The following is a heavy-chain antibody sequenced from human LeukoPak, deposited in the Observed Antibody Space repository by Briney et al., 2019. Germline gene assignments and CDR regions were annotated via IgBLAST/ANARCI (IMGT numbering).Heavy chain of an antibody. CDR3: ARYGAAAATDYYYYMDV. CDR2: ISSSSSYI. V-gene: IGHV3-21*01. CDR1: GFTFSSSA. Sequence: GGSLRLSCAASGFTFSSSAMNWVRQAPGKGLEWVSSISSSSSYIYYADSVKGRFTISRDNAKNSLYLQMNSLRAEDTAVYYCARYGAAAATDYYYYMDVWGKGTTVTVSS. D-gene: IGHD6-13*01. J-gene: IGHJ6*03.